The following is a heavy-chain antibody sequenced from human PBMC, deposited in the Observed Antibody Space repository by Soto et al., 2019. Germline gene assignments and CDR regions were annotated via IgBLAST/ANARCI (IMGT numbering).Heavy chain of an antibody. Sequence: GGSLRLSCAASGFTFSSHAMSWARQVPGKGLEWVSAISGSGGRTYYADSVKGRFTISRDNSKNTLYLQMNSLRAEDTAVYYCATFPNPTPLDAFDIWGQGTMVTVSS. D-gene: IGHD1-1*01. J-gene: IGHJ3*02. CDR3: ATFPNPTPLDAFDI. V-gene: IGHV3-23*01. CDR2: ISGSGGRT. CDR1: GFTFSSHA.